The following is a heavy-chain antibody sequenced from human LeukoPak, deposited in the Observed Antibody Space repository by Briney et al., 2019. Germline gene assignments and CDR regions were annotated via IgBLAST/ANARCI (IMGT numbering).Heavy chain of an antibody. CDR2: ISYDGKVT. V-gene: IGHV3-30*18. D-gene: IGHD3-10*01. J-gene: IGHJ4*02. CDR3: AKERDYRVSTSCDY. Sequence: GGSLRLSCAASGFTFSNFGMHWVRQAPGKGLEWMAVISYDGKVTYYADSVKGRFSISRDNSKNTLYLQMTSLRGEDTALYYCAKERDYRVSTSCDYWGQGTQVTVSS. CDR1: GFTFSNFG.